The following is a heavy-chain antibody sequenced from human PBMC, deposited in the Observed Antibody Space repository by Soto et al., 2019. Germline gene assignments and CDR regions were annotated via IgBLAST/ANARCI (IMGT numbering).Heavy chain of an antibody. CDR2: INSDGSST. CDR1: GFTFSSYW. Sequence: EVQLVESGGGLVQPGGSLRLSCAASGFTFSSYWMHWVRQAPGKGLVSVSRINSDGSSTSYADSVKGRFTISRDNAKNTLYLQMNSLRAEDTAVYYCARSIAAGVNWFDPWGQGTLVTVSS. D-gene: IGHD6-25*01. V-gene: IGHV3-74*01. J-gene: IGHJ5*02. CDR3: ARSIAAGVNWFDP.